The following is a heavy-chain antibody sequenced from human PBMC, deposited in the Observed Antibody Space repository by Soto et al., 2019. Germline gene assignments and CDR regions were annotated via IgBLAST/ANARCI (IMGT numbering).Heavy chain of an antibody. Sequence: PSETLSLTCAVYGGSFSGYYWSWIRQPPGKGLEWIGCIYYSGSTYYNPSLKSRVTISVDTSKNQFSLKLSSVTAADTAVYYCARLELSPGYYYYYMDVWGKGTTVTVSS. CDR2: IYYSGST. D-gene: IGHD1-7*01. V-gene: IGHV4-34*01. J-gene: IGHJ6*03. CDR3: ARLELSPGYYYYYMDV. CDR1: GGSFSGYY.